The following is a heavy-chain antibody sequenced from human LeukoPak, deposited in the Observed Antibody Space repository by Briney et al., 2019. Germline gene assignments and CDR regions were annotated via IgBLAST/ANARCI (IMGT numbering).Heavy chain of an antibody. CDR2: INSSSSYI. D-gene: IGHD3-9*01. CDR3: ARDHYDILTGRDAFDI. J-gene: IGHJ3*02. V-gene: IGHV3-21*01. Sequence: SGVSLRLSCAASGFTFSSYSMNWVRQAPGKGLEWVSYINSSSSYIYYADSVKGRFTISRDNAKNSLYLQMNSLRAEDTAVYYCARDHYDILTGRDAFDIWGQGTMVTVSS. CDR1: GFTFSSYS.